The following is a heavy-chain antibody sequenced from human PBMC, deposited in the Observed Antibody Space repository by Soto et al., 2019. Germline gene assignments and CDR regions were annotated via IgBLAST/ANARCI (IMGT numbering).Heavy chain of an antibody. CDR1: GFTFTGYS. CDR2: ISSTTNYI. J-gene: IGHJ4*02. CDR3: ARESEDLTSNFDY. V-gene: IGHV3-21*06. Sequence: GSLRLSCXASGFTFTGYSMNWVRQAPGKGLEWVSSISSTTNYIYYGDSMKGRFTISRDNAKNSLYLEMNSLRAEGTAVYYCARESEDLTSNFDYWGQGTLVTVSS.